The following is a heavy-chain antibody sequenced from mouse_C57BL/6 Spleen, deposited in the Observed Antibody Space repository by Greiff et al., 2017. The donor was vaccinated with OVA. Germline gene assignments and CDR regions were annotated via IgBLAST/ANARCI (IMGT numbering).Heavy chain of an antibody. CDR1: GFNIKAYY. CDR2: IDPEDGDT. CDR3: STGDGGFAY. J-gene: IGHJ3*01. Sequence: VQLQQSGAELVRPGASVKLSCTASGFNIKAYYMHWVKQRHEQGLEWIGRIDPEDGDTEYAPKFQGKATMTADTSSNTAYLQLRSLTSAVTAVYYCSTGDGGFAYWGQGTLVTVSA. D-gene: IGHD3-3*01. V-gene: IGHV14-1*01.